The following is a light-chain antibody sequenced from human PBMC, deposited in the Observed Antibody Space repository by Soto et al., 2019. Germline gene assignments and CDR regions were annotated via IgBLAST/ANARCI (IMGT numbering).Light chain of an antibody. CDR2: DAS. CDR3: QHRSIWPVS. V-gene: IGKV3-11*01. CDR1: QSVNNY. J-gene: IGKJ5*01. Sequence: EIVLTKSPATLSLSPGERATLSCRASQSVNNYLHWYQQKPGQAPRLLIFDASNRATGIPARFSGSGSATDFTLTISSLEPEDFAVYYCQHRSIWPVSFGQGTRLKIK.